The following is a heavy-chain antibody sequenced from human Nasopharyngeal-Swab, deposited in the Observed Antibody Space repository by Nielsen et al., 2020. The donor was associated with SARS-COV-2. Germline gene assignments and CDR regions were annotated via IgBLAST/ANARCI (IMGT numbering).Heavy chain of an antibody. V-gene: IGHV3-74*01. Sequence: GVLKISCAASGFTFSSYWMHWVRQAPGKGLVWVSRINSDRSSTSYADSVKGRFTISRDNAKNTLYLQMNSLRAEDTAVYYCARYFPRPLDFWNHLSVSHLLYYYGMDVWGQGTTVTVSS. CDR2: INSDRSST. D-gene: IGHD3-3*01. J-gene: IGHJ6*02. CDR1: GFTFSSYW. CDR3: ARYFPRPLDFWNHLSVSHLLYYYGMDV.